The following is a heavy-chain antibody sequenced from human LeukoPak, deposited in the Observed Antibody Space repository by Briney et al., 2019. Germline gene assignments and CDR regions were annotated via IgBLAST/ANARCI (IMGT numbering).Heavy chain of an antibody. CDR3: ARLIGYCSGGSCYPRDY. CDR2: INPNSGGT. Sequence: GASVKVSCKASGYTFTGYYMHWVRQAPGQGREWMGWINPNSGGTNYAQKFQGRVTMTRDTSISTAYMELSRLRSDDAAVYYCARLIGYCSGGSCYPRDYWGQGTLVTVSS. CDR1: GYTFTGYY. V-gene: IGHV1-2*02. J-gene: IGHJ4*02. D-gene: IGHD2-15*01.